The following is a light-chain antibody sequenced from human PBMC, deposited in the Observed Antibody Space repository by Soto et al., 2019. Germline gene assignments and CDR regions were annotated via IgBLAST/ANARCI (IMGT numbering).Light chain of an antibody. J-gene: IGKJ1*01. CDR2: AAS. V-gene: IGKV3-15*01. Sequence: EIVMTQSPATLSVSPGERATLSCRASQSVSSNLAWYQQKPGQAPRLLIYAASARATGIPARFSGSGSGTEFTLTISSLQSEDFAVYYCQQYNNWPRTFGQGTKVDNK. CDR1: QSVSSN. CDR3: QQYNNWPRT.